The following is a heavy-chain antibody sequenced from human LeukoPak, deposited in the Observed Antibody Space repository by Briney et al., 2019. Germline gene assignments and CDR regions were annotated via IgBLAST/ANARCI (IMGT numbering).Heavy chain of an antibody. V-gene: IGHV1-3*01. Sequence: ASVKVSCKASGYTFTSYAMHWVRQAPGQTLEWMGWINAGNGNTKYSQKFQGRVTITRDTSASTAYMELSSLRSEDTAVYYCASSGWYGAGSFDYWGQGTLVTVSS. CDR1: GYTFTSYA. J-gene: IGHJ4*02. CDR2: INAGNGNT. D-gene: IGHD6-19*01. CDR3: ASSGWYGAGSFDY.